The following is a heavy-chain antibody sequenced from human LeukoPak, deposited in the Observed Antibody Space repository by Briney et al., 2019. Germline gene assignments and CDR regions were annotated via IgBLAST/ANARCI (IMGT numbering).Heavy chain of an antibody. CDR1: GFTFSNFG. D-gene: IGHD6-13*01. J-gene: IGHJ6*02. Sequence: PGGSLRLSCAASGFTFSNFGMHWVRQAPGKGLEWVAVISYDVNYNYYADSVKGRFTISRDSSKNTLYLQMNSLRAEDTAVYYCAKGIAAAGAHYYYGMDVWGQGTLVTVSS. V-gene: IGHV3-30*18. CDR2: ISYDVNYN. CDR3: AKGIAAAGAHYYYGMDV.